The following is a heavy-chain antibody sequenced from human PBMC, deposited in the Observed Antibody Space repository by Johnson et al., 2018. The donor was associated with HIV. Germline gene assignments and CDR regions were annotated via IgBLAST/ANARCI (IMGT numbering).Heavy chain of an antibody. CDR1: QFIFSNYY. Sequence: VQLVESGGGVVQPGRSLRLSCAASQFIFSNYYMNCVRQAPGNGLELVGQVNPNVDSTYLIDSGKDRFNTSRDNAKNTLHLQMNSLKTEDTAVYYCARNGLIPAAKGVAFDIWGHGTTVTVSS. D-gene: IGHD2-2*01. CDR2: VNPNVDST. V-gene: IGHV3-25*03. J-gene: IGHJ3*02. CDR3: ARNGLIPAAKGVAFDI.